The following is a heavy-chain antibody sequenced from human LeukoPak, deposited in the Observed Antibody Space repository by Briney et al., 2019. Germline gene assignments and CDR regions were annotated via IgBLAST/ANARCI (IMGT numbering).Heavy chain of an antibody. CDR3: ARFGYSYGADY. D-gene: IGHD5-18*01. V-gene: IGHV1-46*01. CDR2: IDTYGRST. J-gene: IGHJ4*02. Sequence: TSVTVSCEASGYTFTRFHMYWVRQAPGRGLEWMGVIDTYGRSTTHEQNFQGRLTVTRDTSTSTVYMELSNLRPEDTAMYYCARFGYSYGADYWGQGTLVTVSS. CDR1: GYTFTRFH.